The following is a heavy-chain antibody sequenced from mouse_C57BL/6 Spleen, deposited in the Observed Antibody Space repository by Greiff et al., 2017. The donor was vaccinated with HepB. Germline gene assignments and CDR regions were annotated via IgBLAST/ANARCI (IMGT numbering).Heavy chain of an antibody. CDR1: GFTFSDYG. V-gene: IGHV5-17*01. CDR3: ARNRSITTSDYALDY. Sequence: EVKLVESGGGLVKPGGSLKLSCAASGFTFSDYGMHWVRQAPEKGLEWVAYISSGSSTIYYADTVKGRFTISRDNAKNTLFLQMTSLRSEDTAMYYCARNRSITTSDYALDYWGQGTSVTVSS. J-gene: IGHJ4*01. D-gene: IGHD2-4*01. CDR2: ISSGSSTI.